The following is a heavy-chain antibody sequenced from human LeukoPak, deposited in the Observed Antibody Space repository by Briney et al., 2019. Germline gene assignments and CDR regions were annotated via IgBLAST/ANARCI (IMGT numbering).Heavy chain of an antibody. V-gene: IGHV4-34*01. CDR2: INHSGST. CDR3: ATFDYGGAQTWNYFDY. Sequence: SETLSLTCAVYGGSFSGYYWSWIRQPPGKGLEWIGEINHSGSTNYNPSLKSRVTISVDTSKNQFSLKLSSVTAADTAVYYCATFDYGGAQTWNYFDYWGQGTLVTVSS. D-gene: IGHD4-23*01. CDR1: GGSFSGYY. J-gene: IGHJ4*02.